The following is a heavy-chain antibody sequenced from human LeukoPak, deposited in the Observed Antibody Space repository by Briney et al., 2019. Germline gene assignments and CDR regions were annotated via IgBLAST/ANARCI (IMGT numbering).Heavy chain of an antibody. CDR2: IKSKADGGAT. V-gene: IGHV3-15*01. J-gene: IGHJ4*02. Sequence: GGSLRLSCTASGFTFNNAWMSWVRQAPGKGLELVGRIKSKADGGATDYAAPVKGRFTISRDDSENTLSLQMNSLKTEDTAMYYCTTDRGIAVRPLFDFWGQGTLVTVSA. D-gene: IGHD6-6*01. CDR1: GFTFNNAW. CDR3: TTDRGIAVRPLFDF.